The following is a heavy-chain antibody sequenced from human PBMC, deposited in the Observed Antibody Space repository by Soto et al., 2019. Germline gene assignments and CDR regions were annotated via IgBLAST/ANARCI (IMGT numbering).Heavy chain of an antibody. Sequence: QVQLVQSGAEVKKPGASVKVSCKASGYTFTSYDINWVRQATGQGLEWMGWMNPNSGNTGYAQKFQGRVTMTRNTPISTAYMERSSLRSEDTAVYYCARGRHIRPYSGGRLYYFDYWGQGTLVTVSS. CDR1: GYTFTSYD. D-gene: IGHD1-26*01. CDR3: ARGRHIRPYSGGRLYYFDY. J-gene: IGHJ4*02. V-gene: IGHV1-8*01. CDR2: MNPNSGNT.